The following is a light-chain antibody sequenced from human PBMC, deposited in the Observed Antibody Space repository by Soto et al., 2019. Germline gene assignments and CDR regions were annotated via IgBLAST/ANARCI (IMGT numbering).Light chain of an antibody. CDR1: SSNIGAGYD. Sequence: QPVLTQPTSVSGAPGQRVNIACTGGSSNIGAGYDVHWYQQLPATAPKLLISGNNNRPSGVPDRFSGSKSATSASLAITGLQAEDEADYYCQSYDTSLSAWVFGGGTKLTVL. CDR3: QSYDTSLSAWV. CDR2: GNN. V-gene: IGLV1-40*01. J-gene: IGLJ3*02.